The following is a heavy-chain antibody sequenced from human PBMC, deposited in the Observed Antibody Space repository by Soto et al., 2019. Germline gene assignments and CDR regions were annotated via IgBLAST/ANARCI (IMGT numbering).Heavy chain of an antibody. J-gene: IGHJ4*02. D-gene: IGHD1-7*01. CDR3: TRSITGTTSSDY. V-gene: IGHV3-72*01. CDR2: SRDKGNSYST. CDR1: GCTFSDYY. Sequence: EVQLVESGGGLVQPGGSLRLSCAGSGCTFSDYYIDWVRQAPGKGLEWVGRSRDKGNSYSTDYAASVKGRFTISRDASKNSLFLQMNSLKTEDTALYYCTRSITGTTSSDYWGQGTLVTVSS.